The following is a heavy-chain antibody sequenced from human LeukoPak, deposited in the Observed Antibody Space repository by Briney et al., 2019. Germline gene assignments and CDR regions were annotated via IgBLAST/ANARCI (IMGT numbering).Heavy chain of an antibody. V-gene: IGHV1-69*06. CDR3: ARGYGSGSYNNFNQ. J-gene: IGHJ4*02. CDR1: GGTFSSYA. D-gene: IGHD3-10*01. CDR2: IIPIFGTA. Sequence: SVKVSCKASGGTFSSYAISWVRQAPGQGLEWMGGIIPIFGTANYAQKFQGRVTITADKSTSTAYMELSSLRSENTAVYYCARGYGSGSYNNFNQWGQGLLVAVSS.